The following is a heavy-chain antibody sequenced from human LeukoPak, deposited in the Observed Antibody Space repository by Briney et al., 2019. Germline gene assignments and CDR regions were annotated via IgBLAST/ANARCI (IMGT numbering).Heavy chain of an antibody. J-gene: IGHJ4*02. Sequence: GGSLRLSCAASGFTFSSYSMNWVRQAPGKGLEWVSYISSSSSTIYYADSVKGRFTISRDNAKTSLYLQMNSLRDEDTAVYYCASGQNDYGGNTLTPDYFDYWGQGTLVTVSS. CDR1: GFTFSSYS. CDR2: ISSSSSTI. CDR3: ASGQNDYGGNTLTPDYFDY. D-gene: IGHD4-23*01. V-gene: IGHV3-48*02.